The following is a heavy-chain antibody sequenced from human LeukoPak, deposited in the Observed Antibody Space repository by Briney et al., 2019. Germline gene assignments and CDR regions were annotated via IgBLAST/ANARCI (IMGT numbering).Heavy chain of an antibody. CDR3: ARKRGSYYPQFDY. CDR2: INHSGST. V-gene: IGHV4-34*01. D-gene: IGHD1-26*01. Sequence: SETLSLTCAVYGGSFSGYYWSWIRQPPGKGLEWIGEINHSGSTNYNPSLKSRVTISVDTSKNQFSLKLSSVTAADTAVYYCARKRGSYYPQFDYWGQGTLVTVPS. J-gene: IGHJ4*02. CDR1: GGSFSGYY.